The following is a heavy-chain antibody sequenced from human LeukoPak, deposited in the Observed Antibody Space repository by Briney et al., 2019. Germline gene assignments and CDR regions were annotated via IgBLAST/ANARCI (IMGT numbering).Heavy chain of an antibody. CDR1: GFTFSSYR. J-gene: IGHJ4*02. V-gene: IGHV3-21*04. CDR3: AKGGGNSRVGYFDY. Sequence: GGSLRLSCAVSGFTFSSYRMSWVRQAPGKGLEWVSSISTSSSSKYYADSVKGRFTISRDNSKNTLYLQMNNLRAEDTAVYYCAKGGGNSRVGYFDYWGQGTLVTVSS. D-gene: IGHD4-23*01. CDR2: ISTSSSSK.